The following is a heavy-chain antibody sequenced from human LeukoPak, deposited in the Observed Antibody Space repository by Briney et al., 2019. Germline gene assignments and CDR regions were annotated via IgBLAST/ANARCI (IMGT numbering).Heavy chain of an antibody. Sequence: GGSLRLSCAASGFTFSNYWMSWVRQAPGKGLEGVANIKPDGSEKYYVDSVKGRFTISRDNAKNSLYLQMNSLRAEDTAVYYCARTGDPEIFGVVIISEGGFDYWGQGTLVTVSS. J-gene: IGHJ4*02. CDR1: GFTFSNYW. CDR3: ARTGDPEIFGVVIISEGGFDY. D-gene: IGHD3-3*01. V-gene: IGHV3-7*01. CDR2: IKPDGSEK.